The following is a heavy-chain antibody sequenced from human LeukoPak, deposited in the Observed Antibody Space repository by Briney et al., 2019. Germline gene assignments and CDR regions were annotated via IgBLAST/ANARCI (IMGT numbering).Heavy chain of an antibody. Sequence: SETLSLTCAVYGGSFSGYYWSWIRQPPGKGLEWIGEINHSGSTNYNPSLKSRVTISVDTSKNQFSLKLSSVTAADTAVYYCARGDHQGYSRRFVYWGQGTLVTVSS. CDR1: GGSFSGYY. V-gene: IGHV4-34*01. CDR2: INHSGST. D-gene: IGHD4-11*01. CDR3: ARGDHQGYSRRFVY. J-gene: IGHJ4*02.